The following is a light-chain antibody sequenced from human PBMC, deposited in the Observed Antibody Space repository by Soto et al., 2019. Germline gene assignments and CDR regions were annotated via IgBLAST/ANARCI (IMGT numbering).Light chain of an antibody. CDR3: QQYGGSPLYT. V-gene: IGKV3-20*01. Sequence: EIVLTQSPGTLSLSPGDRATLSCRASQSVSSSDLAWYQQKPGQAPRLLIYGASTRATGIPDRFSGSGSGTDFTLTISRMEPEDFAVYYCQQYGGSPLYTVGQGTKSAIK. CDR1: QSVSSSD. J-gene: IGKJ2*01. CDR2: GAS.